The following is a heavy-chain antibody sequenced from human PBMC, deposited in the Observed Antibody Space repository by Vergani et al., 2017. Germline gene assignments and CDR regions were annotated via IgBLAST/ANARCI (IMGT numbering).Heavy chain of an antibody. CDR3: ARDNAGLLWFGELSEGPTYFDY. Sequence: EVQLVESGGGLVQPGGSLRLSCAASGFTFSSYSMNWVRQAPGKGLEWVSYISSSSSTIYYADSVKGRFTISRDNAKNSLYLQMNSLRAEDTAVYYCARDNAGLLWFGELSEGPTYFDYWGQGTLVTVSS. V-gene: IGHV3-48*01. D-gene: IGHD3-10*01. CDR2: ISSSSSTI. J-gene: IGHJ4*02. CDR1: GFTFSSYS.